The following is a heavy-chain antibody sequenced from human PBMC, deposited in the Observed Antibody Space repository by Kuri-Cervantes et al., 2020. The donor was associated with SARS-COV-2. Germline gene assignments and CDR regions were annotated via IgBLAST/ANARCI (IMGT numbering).Heavy chain of an antibody. CDR1: GFTFSSFG. D-gene: IGHD3-22*01. CDR3: AKEYYYDSSGSLGY. V-gene: IGHV3-23*01. J-gene: IGHJ4*02. Sequence: GGSLRLSCAASGFTFSSFGMSWVRQAPGKGLEWVSAISGTGGSTSYADSVKGRFTISRDNSKNALYLQMNSLRAEDTAVYYCAKEYYYDSSGSLGYWGQGTLVTVSS. CDR2: ISGTGGST.